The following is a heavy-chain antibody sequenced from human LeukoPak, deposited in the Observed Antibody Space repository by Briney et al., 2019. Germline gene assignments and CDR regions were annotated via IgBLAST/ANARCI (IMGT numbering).Heavy chain of an antibody. D-gene: IGHD4-17*01. CDR1: GGSFSSHY. J-gene: IGHJ3*02. Sequence: SETLSLTCTVSGGSFSSHYWSWIRQPPGKGLEWIGYISYIGSTNYDPSLKSRVTISVDTSKNQFSLKLSSVTAADTAVYYCARDPTTVTKGLDIWGQGTMVTVSS. CDR2: ISYIGST. V-gene: IGHV4-59*11. CDR3: ARDPTTVTKGLDI.